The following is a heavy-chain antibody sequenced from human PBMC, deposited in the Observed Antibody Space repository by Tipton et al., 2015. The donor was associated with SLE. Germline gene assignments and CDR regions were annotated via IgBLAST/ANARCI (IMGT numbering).Heavy chain of an antibody. Sequence: GSLRLSCAASGFTFSDYYMSWIRQAPGKGLEWVSYISSSSSYTNYADSVKGRFTISRDNAKNSLYLQMNSLRAEDTAVYYCAIVRQLEGAFDIWGQGTMVTVSS. CDR1: GFTFSDYY. CDR2: ISSSSSYT. V-gene: IGHV3-11*03. CDR3: AIVRQLEGAFDI. J-gene: IGHJ3*02. D-gene: IGHD6-13*01.